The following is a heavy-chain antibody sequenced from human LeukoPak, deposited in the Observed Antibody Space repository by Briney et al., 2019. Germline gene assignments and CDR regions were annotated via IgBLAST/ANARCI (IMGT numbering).Heavy chain of an antibody. J-gene: IGHJ4*02. D-gene: IGHD5-24*01. CDR3: ARHSAPEVEMATITSPLFDS. CDR1: VGTFSSYA. V-gene: IGHV1-69*05. CDR2: IIPIFGTA. Sequence: ASVKVSCKASVGTFSSYAISWVRQAPGQGLEWMGGIIPIFGTANYAQKFQGRVTITTDESTSTAYMELSSLRSEDMAVYHCARHSAPEVEMATITSPLFDSWGQGTLVTVSS.